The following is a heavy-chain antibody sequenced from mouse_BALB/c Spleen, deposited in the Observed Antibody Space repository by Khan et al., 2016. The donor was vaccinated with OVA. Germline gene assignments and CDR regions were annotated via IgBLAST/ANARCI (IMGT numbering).Heavy chain of an antibody. V-gene: IGHV2-9*02. J-gene: IGHJ4*01. CDR2: IWAGGSP. CDR3: ARFYDSYYAMDY. CDR1: GFSLISYG. D-gene: IGHD2-3*01. Sequence: QVQLKQSGPGLVAPAQTLSITCTVSGFSLISYGVNWVRQPPGKGLEWLGVIWAGGSPNYNSALMSRLSISKDNSKSQVFLKMNSLQTDDTAMYYCARFYDSYYAMDYWGQGTSVTVSS.